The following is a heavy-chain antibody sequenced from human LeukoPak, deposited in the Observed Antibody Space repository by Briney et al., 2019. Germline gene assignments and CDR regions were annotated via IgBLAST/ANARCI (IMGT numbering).Heavy chain of an antibody. Sequence: GASVKVSCKASGYTFTSYDINWVRQATGQGLEWMGWMNPNRGNTGYAQKFQGRVTMTRNTSISTAYMELSSLRSEDTAVYYCARGLTYYDILTGYSYYYYMDVWGKGTTVTVSS. CDR2: MNPNRGNT. D-gene: IGHD3-9*01. V-gene: IGHV1-8*01. CDR1: GYTFTSYD. J-gene: IGHJ6*03. CDR3: ARGLTYYDILTGYSYYYYMDV.